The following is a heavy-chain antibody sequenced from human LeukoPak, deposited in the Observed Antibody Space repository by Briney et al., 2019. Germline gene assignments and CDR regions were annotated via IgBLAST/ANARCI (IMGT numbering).Heavy chain of an antibody. CDR2: ISYDGSNK. CDR3: ARDLRFYDSSGYSDY. Sequence: GGSLRLSCAASGFTSSSYAMHWVRQAPGKGLEWVAVISYDGSNKYYADSVKGRFTISRDNSKNTLYLQMNSLRAEDTAVYYRARDLRFYDSSGYSDYWGQGTLVTVSS. D-gene: IGHD3-22*01. J-gene: IGHJ4*02. CDR1: GFTSSSYA. V-gene: IGHV3-30-3*01.